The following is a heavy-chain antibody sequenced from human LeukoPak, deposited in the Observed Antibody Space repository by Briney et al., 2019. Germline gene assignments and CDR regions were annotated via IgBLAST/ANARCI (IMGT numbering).Heavy chain of an antibody. V-gene: IGHV1-18*01. CDR2: ISAYNGNT. CDR3: ARVVSGYYYYYSMDV. Sequence: ASVKVSCKASGYTFTSYDINWVRQATGQGLEWMGWISAYNGNTNYAQKLQGRVTMTTDTSTSTAYMELRSLRSDDTAVYYCARVVSGYYYYYSMDVWGKGTTVTVSS. CDR1: GYTFTSYD. D-gene: IGHD6-6*01. J-gene: IGHJ6*03.